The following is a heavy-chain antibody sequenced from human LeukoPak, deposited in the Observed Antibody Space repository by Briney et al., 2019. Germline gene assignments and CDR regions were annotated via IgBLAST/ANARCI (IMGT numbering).Heavy chain of an antibody. CDR2: ISGSGGST. CDR1: GFTFSSCA. Sequence: PGGSLRLSCAASGFTFSSCAMSWVRQAPGKGLEGVSAISGSGGSTYYADSVKGRFTISRDNSKNTLHLQMNSLSADDTAVYYCAKVAHYYGSGSYYEYYFDYWGQGALVTVSS. V-gene: IGHV3-23*01. CDR3: AKVAHYYGSGSYYEYYFDY. D-gene: IGHD3-10*01. J-gene: IGHJ4*02.